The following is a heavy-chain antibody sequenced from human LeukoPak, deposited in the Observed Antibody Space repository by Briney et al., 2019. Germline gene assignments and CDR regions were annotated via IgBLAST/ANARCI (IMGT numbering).Heavy chain of an antibody. CDR1: GFTFSSYS. D-gene: IGHD6-13*01. CDR3: ASIAAGTDYFDY. V-gene: IGHV3-21*01. Sequence: GGSLRLSCAAPGFTFSSYSMDWVRQAPGKGLEWVSSISSSSSYIYYADSVKGRFTISRDNAKNSLYLQMNSLRAEDTAVYYCASIAAGTDYFDYWGQGTLVTVSS. J-gene: IGHJ4*02. CDR2: ISSSSSYI.